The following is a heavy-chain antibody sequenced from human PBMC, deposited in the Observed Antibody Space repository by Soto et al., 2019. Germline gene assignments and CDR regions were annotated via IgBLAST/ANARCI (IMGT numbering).Heavy chain of an antibody. J-gene: IGHJ3*02. CDR2: IYHSGST. V-gene: IGHV4-30-2*01. Sequence: QLQLQESGSGLVKPSRTLSLTCAVSGGSISSGGYSWSWIRQPPGKGLEWIGYIYHSGSTYYNPSLKSRVTISVDRSKNQFSLKLSSVTAADTAVYYCARDVYGDQHYAFDIWGQGTMVTVSS. CDR1: GGSISSGGYS. CDR3: ARDVYGDQHYAFDI. D-gene: IGHD4-17*01.